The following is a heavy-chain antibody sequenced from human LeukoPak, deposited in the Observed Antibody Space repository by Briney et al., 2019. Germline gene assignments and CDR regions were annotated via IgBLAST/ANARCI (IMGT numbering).Heavy chain of an antibody. CDR2: IYYSGST. Sequence: PSQTLSLTCTVSGGSISSGGYYWSWIRQHPGKGLEWIGYIYYSGSTYYNPSLKSRVTISVDTSKNQFSLKLSSVTAADTAVYYCARGCLFWSGYYTGYYYYGMDVWGQGTTVTVSS. J-gene: IGHJ6*02. V-gene: IGHV4-31*03. CDR3: ARGCLFWSGYYTGYYYYGMDV. D-gene: IGHD3-3*01. CDR1: GGSISSGGYY.